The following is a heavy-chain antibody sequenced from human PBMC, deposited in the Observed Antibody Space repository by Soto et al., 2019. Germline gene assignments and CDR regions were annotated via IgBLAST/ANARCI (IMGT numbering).Heavy chain of an antibody. D-gene: IGHD3-3*01. CDR3: AYRRDYDFWSGQFDY. V-gene: IGHV3-23*01. CDR1: GFTFSSYA. Sequence: HPGGSLRLSCAASGFTFSSYAMSWVRQAPGKGLEWVSAISGSGGSTYYADSVKGRFTISRDNSKNTLYLQMNSLRAEDTAVYYCAYRRDYDFWSGQFDYWGQGTLVTVSS. J-gene: IGHJ4*02. CDR2: ISGSGGST.